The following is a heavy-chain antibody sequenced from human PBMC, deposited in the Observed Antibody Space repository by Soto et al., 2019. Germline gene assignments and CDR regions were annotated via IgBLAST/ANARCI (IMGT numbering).Heavy chain of an antibody. D-gene: IGHD3-22*01. CDR1: GFTFSSYA. CDR3: AKEAYYYDTISKGAFDI. Sequence: GGSLRLSCAASGFTFSSYAMSWVRQAPGKGLEWVSAISGSGGSTYYADSVKGRFTISRDNSKNTLYLQMNSLRAEDTAVYYCAKEAYYYDTISKGAFDIWGQGTMVTVSS. CDR2: ISGSGGST. V-gene: IGHV3-23*01. J-gene: IGHJ3*02.